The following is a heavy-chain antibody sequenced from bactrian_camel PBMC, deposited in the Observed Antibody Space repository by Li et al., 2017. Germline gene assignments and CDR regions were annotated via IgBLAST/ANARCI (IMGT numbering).Heavy chain of an antibody. V-gene: IGHV3S1*01. CDR2: IFTASGIT. D-gene: IGHD3*01. Sequence: HVQLVESGGGSVQAGGSLRLSCAASGFTYSPPCMGWFRREYGKEREGVASIFTASGITECAGPVAGRFTISQDNAKNTLYLQMNSLTTEDTAMYYCAADDCHWGFWCYSFGYWGQGTQVTVS. CDR3: AADDCHWGFWCYSFGY. CDR1: GFTYSPPC. J-gene: IGHJ6*01.